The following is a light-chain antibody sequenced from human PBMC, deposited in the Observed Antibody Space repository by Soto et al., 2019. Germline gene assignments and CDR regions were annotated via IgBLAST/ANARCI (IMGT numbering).Light chain of an antibody. V-gene: IGLV1-51*01. CDR1: SSNVGINY. CDR3: GTWDSSLSNGM. CDR2: DNY. Sequence: QAVLTQPPSVSAAPGQNVTISCSGTSSNVGINYVSWYQQLPGTAPKLLIYDNYKRPSGIPDRFSGSRSGTSATLAITGLQTGDEADYYCGTWDSSLSNGMFGGGTKLTVL. J-gene: IGLJ3*02.